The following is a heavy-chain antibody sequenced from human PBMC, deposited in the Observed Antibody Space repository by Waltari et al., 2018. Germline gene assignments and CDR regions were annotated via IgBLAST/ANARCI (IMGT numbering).Heavy chain of an antibody. Sequence: QVQLVQSGAEVKKPGSSVKVSCKASGGTFRSYAISWVRQATGQGLEWMGGIIPIFGTANYAQKFQGRVTITADESTSTAYMELSSLRSEDTAVYYCARYSIISDGYNFPFDYWGQGTLVTVSS. V-gene: IGHV1-69*13. CDR1: GGTFRSYA. CDR2: IIPIFGTA. D-gene: IGHD5-12*01. CDR3: ARYSIISDGYNFPFDY. J-gene: IGHJ4*02.